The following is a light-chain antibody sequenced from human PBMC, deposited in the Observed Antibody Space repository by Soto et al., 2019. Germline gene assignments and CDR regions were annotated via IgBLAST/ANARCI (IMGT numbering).Light chain of an antibody. J-gene: IGKJ1*01. CDR2: GAS. Sequence: EIVLTQSPGTLSLSPGERATLSCRASQSVSNNYLAWYQQKPGQAPRLLIYGASNRATGIPDRSSGSGSGTDFTLTISRLEPEDFAVYYCQQYGSSGTVGQGTKVYIK. V-gene: IGKV3-20*01. CDR3: QQYGSSGT. CDR1: QSVSNNY.